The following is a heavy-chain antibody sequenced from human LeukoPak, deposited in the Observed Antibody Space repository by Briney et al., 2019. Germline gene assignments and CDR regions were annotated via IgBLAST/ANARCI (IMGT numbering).Heavy chain of an antibody. CDR3: AKDISVGATPYYFDS. CDR1: GFTFDDYA. CDR2: ITWNTATI. J-gene: IGHJ4*02. V-gene: IGHV3-9*01. D-gene: IGHD1-26*01. Sequence: GRSLRLSCAASGFTFDDYAMHWGRPDPGKGLELISGITWNTATIGYADSVMGRFTISRDNAKNSLYLQMNSLRAEDTALYYCAKDISVGATPYYFDSWGQGTLVTVSS.